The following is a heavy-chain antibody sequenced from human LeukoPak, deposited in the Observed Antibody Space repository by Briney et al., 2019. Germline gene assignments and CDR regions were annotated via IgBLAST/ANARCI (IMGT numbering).Heavy chain of an antibody. CDR3: ARDYYDSSGFYHN. D-gene: IGHD3-22*01. V-gene: IGHV3-11*04. Sequence: GGSLRLSCAASGFTFIDYYLTWVRQAPGKGLEWVSYISSSGNTIYYADSVKGRFTISRDNAKNSLYLQMNSLRAEDTAVYHCARDYYDSSGFYHNWGQGTLVTVSS. CDR1: GFTFIDYY. J-gene: IGHJ4*02. CDR2: ISSSGNTI.